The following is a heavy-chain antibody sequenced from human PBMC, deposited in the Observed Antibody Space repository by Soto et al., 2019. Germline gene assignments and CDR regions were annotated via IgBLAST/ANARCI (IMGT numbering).Heavy chain of an antibody. CDR2: ISSGSNYT. Sequence: EVQLVESGGGLVKPGGSLRLSCVVSGFTFSSYSMNWVRQAPGKGLEWVSSISSGSNYTYYADSVKGRFTISRDNAKNSVYLQMHSLRAVDTDLYCCAKDSKEFQFHDYRMDVWGQGTPVTVSS. V-gene: IGHV3-21*06. D-gene: IGHD3-10*01. J-gene: IGHJ6*02. CDR1: GFTFSSYS. CDR3: AKDSKEFQFHDYRMDV.